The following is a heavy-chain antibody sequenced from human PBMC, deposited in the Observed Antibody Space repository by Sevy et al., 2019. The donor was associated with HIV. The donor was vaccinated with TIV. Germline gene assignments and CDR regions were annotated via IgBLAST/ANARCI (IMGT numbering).Heavy chain of an antibody. CDR1: GFTFSDYY. CDR2: ISSSSSYT. CDR3: ARDLTIFGVPNPFDY. V-gene: IGHV3-11*06. D-gene: IGHD3-3*01. J-gene: IGHJ4*02. Sequence: GGSLRLSCAASGFTFSDYYMSWIRQAPGKGLEWASYISSSSSYTNYADSVKGRFTISRDNAKNSLYLQMNSLRAEDTAVYYCARDLTIFGVPNPFDYWGQGTLVTVSS.